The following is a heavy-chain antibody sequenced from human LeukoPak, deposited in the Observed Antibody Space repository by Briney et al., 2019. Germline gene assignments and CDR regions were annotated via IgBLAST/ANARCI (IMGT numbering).Heavy chain of an antibody. CDR2: INQDGSET. CDR1: GFTFSSYG. Sequence: GGSLRLSCAAPGFTFSSYGMHWVRQAPGKGLEWVANINQDGSETYYVGSVKGRFTISRDNAKNSLFLQMNSLRAEDSAVYDCARHGDYLNYFDYWGQGTLVTVSS. D-gene: IGHD4-17*01. V-gene: IGHV3-7*01. CDR3: ARHGDYLNYFDY. J-gene: IGHJ4*02.